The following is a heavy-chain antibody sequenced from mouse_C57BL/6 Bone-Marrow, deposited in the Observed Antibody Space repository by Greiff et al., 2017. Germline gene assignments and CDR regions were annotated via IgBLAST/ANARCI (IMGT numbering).Heavy chain of an antibody. V-gene: IGHV5-16*01. CDR2: INYDGSST. Sequence: EVKLVESEGGLVQPGSSMKLSCTASGFTFSDYYMAWVRQVPEKGLEWVANINYDGSSTYYLDSLKSRFIISRDNAKNILYLQMISLKSEDTATYYCARDRGGLRQVYFDYWGQGTTLTVSS. CDR1: GFTFSDYY. CDR3: ARDRGGLRQVYFDY. J-gene: IGHJ2*01. D-gene: IGHD2-2*01.